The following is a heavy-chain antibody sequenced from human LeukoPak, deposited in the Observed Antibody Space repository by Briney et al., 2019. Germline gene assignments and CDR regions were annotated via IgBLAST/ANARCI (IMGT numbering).Heavy chain of an antibody. CDR3: ARHYRRRIYYDSSGYRLGP. J-gene: IGHJ5*02. V-gene: IGHV4-34*01. CDR2: INHSGST. D-gene: IGHD3-22*01. Sequence: SETLSLTCAVYGGSFSGYYWSWIRQPPGKGLEWIGEINHSGSTNYNPSLKSRVTISVDTSKNQFSLKLSSVTAADTAVYYCARHYRRRIYYDSSGYRLGPWGQGTLVTVSS. CDR1: GGSFSGYY.